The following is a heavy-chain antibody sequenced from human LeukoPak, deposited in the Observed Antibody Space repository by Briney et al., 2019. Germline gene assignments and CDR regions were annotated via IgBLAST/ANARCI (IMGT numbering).Heavy chain of an antibody. CDR1: GFTFSSYG. CDR3: ARDRLGWFDP. V-gene: IGHV3-30*02. Sequence: GGSLRLSCAASGFTFSSYGMHWVRQAPGKGLEWVAFIRYDGSNKYYADSVKGRFTISIDNSKNTLYLQMNSLRAEDTAVYYCARDRLGWFDPWGQGTLVTVSS. J-gene: IGHJ5*02. CDR2: IRYDGSNK. D-gene: IGHD3-16*01.